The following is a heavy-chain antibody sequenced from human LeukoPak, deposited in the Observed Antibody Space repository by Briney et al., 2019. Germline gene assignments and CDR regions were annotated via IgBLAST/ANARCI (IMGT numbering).Heavy chain of an antibody. V-gene: IGHV4-34*01. CDR2: INHSGST. D-gene: IGHD3-22*01. CDR3: ARAYYYDSSGPTPDAFDI. Sequence: SGTLSLTCAVYGGSFSGYYWSWIRQPPGKGLEWIGEINHSGSTNYNPSLKSRVTISVDTSKNQFSLKLSSVTAADTAVYYCARAYYYDSSGPTPDAFDIWGQGTMVTVSS. J-gene: IGHJ3*02. CDR1: GGSFSGYY.